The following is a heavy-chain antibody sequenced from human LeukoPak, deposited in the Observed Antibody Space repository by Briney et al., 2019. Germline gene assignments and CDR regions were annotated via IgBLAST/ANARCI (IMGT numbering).Heavy chain of an antibody. CDR3: AKDPGAAGTFDY. V-gene: IGHV3-23*01. CDR2: ISGSGGST. D-gene: IGHD6-13*01. J-gene: IGHJ4*02. Sequence: GGSLRLSCAASEFTFSSFAMSWVRQAPGKGLEWVSAISGSGGSTYYADSVKGRFTISRDNSKNTLYLQMNSLRAEDTAVYYCAKDPGAAGTFDYWGQGTLVTVSS. CDR1: EFTFSSFA.